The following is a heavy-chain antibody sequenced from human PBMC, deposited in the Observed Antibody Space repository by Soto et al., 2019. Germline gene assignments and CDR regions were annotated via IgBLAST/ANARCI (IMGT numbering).Heavy chain of an antibody. CDR1: GYTFTSYY. CDR2: INPSGGST. J-gene: IGHJ6*02. V-gene: IGHV1-46*01. CDR3: ARGTYYGVDV. Sequence: QVQVVQSGAEVKKPGASVKVSCKASGYTFTSYYMHWVRQAPGQGLEWMGIINPSGGSTTYGQTFQGRVTMIRDTSTNTVYMELSSLRCEDTAVYYCARGTYYGVDVWGQGTTVTVS.